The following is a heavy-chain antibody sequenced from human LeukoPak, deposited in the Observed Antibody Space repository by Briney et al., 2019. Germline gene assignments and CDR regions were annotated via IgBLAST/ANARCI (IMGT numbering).Heavy chain of an antibody. Sequence: GGSLRLSCAASGFTFSSYAIHWVRQAPGKGLEWVAVISYDGSNKYYADSVKGRFTTSRDNSKNTLYLQMNSLRAEDTAVYYCARGYYGSGSYYPVIFDYWGQGTLVTVSS. CDR1: GFTFSSYA. D-gene: IGHD3-10*01. CDR3: ARGYYGSGSYYPVIFDY. V-gene: IGHV3-30-3*01. J-gene: IGHJ4*02. CDR2: ISYDGSNK.